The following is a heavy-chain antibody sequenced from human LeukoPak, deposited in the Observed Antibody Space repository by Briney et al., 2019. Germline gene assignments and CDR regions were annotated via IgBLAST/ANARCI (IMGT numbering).Heavy chain of an antibody. V-gene: IGHV3-23*01. CDR3: AKSHAGPIPSSLDY. J-gene: IGHJ4*02. CDR1: GFTFSSYA. Sequence: PGGSLRLSCAASGFTFSSYAMSWVRQAPGKGLEWVSAISGSGGSTYYADSVKGRFTISRDNSKNTLYLQMNSLRAEGTAVYYCAKSHAGPIPSSLDYWGQGTLVTVSS. D-gene: IGHD3-16*01. CDR2: ISGSGGST.